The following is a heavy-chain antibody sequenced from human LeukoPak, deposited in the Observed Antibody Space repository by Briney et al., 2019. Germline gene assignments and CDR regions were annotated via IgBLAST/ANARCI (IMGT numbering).Heavy chain of an antibody. J-gene: IGHJ4*02. CDR1: GDSVSSNSAA. CDR2: TYYRSKWYN. V-gene: IGHV6-1*01. CDR3: AREGSLKAYYYDSRFDY. Sequence: SQTLSLTCAISGDSVSSNSAAWNWIRQSPPRGLEWLGRTYYRSKWYNDYAVSVKSRITINPDTSKNQFSLQLNSVTPEDTAVYYCAREGSLKAYYYDSRFDYWGQGTLVTVSS. D-gene: IGHD3-22*01.